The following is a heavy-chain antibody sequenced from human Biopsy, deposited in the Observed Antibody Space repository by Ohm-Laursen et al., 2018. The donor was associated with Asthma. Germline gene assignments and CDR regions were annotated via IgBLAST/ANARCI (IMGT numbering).Heavy chain of an antibody. D-gene: IGHD2-2*01. CDR3: AREKLVAAEGPFDM. CDR1: GGSFSGYY. CDR2: INHSGST. Sequence: SETLSLTCAVYGGSFSGYYWSWIRQPPGKGLEWIGEINHSGSTNYNPALKSRVTISVDTSKNQFSLKLSFVTAADTAVYYCAREKLVAAEGPFDMWGQGTMVIVSS. J-gene: IGHJ3*02. V-gene: IGHV4-34*01.